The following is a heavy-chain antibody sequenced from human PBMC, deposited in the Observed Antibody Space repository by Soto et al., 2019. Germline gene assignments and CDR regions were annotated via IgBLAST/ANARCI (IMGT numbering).Heavy chain of an antibody. CDR3: AREGAAGERYYYGMDV. Sequence: PSETLSLTCAVYGGSFSGYYWSWIRQPPGKGLEWIGEINHSGSTNYNPSLKSRVTISVDTSKNQFSLKLSSVTAADTAVYYCAREGAAGERYYYGMDVWGQGTTVTVS. CDR1: GGSFSGYY. V-gene: IGHV4-34*01. J-gene: IGHJ6*02. CDR2: INHSGST. D-gene: IGHD6-13*01.